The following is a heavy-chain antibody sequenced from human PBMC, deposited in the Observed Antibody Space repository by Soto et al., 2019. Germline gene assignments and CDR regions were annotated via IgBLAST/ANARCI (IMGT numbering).Heavy chain of an antibody. CDR2: IKSKTDGGTT. Sequence: PGGSLRLSCAASGCTFSNAWMTWVRQAPGKGLEWVAHIKSKTDGGTTDYAAPVKGRFAISRDDSKNTLFLQMRSLRADDTAVYYCAREGPHISIFGYGDYWGQGNLVTVSS. D-gene: IGHD3-3*01. CDR1: GCTFSNAW. CDR3: AREGPHISIFGYGDY. V-gene: IGHV3-15*05. J-gene: IGHJ4*02.